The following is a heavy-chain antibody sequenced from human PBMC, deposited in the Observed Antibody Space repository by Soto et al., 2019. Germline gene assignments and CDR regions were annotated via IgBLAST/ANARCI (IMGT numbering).Heavy chain of an antibody. CDR3: TRDLNHDCGP. D-gene: IGHD2-21*01. CDR1: GFTFSDYW. Sequence: EVHLVESGGGLVQRGGSLRLSCAASGFTFSDYWMTWVRQTPGKGLEGVANMNPDGSEQYYLDSVKGRFTISRDNAKNSLYLQMNSLRGEDTAVYYCTRDLNHDCGPWGQGTQVIVSS. J-gene: IGHJ5*02. V-gene: IGHV3-7*04. CDR2: MNPDGSEQ.